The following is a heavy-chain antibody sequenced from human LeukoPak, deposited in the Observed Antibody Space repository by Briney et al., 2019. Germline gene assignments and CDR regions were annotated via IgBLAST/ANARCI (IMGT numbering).Heavy chain of an antibody. J-gene: IGHJ4*02. CDR2: ISGSGVST. V-gene: IGHV3-23*01. CDR1: GFTFSSYA. Sequence: GASLRLSCAASGFTFSSYAMSWVRQAPGKGLEWVSAISGSGVSTYYADSVKGRCTISRDYSKNTLYLQMDSLRAEDTAVYYCAKDLYCGSNSCYLFDYRGQGTLVTVSS. CDR3: AKDLYCGSNSCYLFDY. D-gene: IGHD2-2*01.